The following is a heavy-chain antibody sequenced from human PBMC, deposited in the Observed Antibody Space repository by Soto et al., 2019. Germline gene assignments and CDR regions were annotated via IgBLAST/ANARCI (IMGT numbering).Heavy chain of an antibody. D-gene: IGHD4-17*01. Sequence: SETLSLTCTVSGGSISSYYWSWIRQPPGKGLEWIGYIYYSGSTNYNPSLKSRVTISVDTSKNQFSLKLSSVTAADTAVYYCARFDYDFDYWGQGTLVTVSS. J-gene: IGHJ4*02. CDR2: IYYSGST. CDR3: ARFDYDFDY. CDR1: GGSISSYY. V-gene: IGHV4-59*08.